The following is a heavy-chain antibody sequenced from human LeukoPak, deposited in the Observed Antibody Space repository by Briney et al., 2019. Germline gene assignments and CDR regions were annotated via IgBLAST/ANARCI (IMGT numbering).Heavy chain of an antibody. D-gene: IGHD3-22*01. CDR2: ISYDGSNK. Sequence: GRSLRLSCAASGFTFSSYAMHWVRQAPGKGLEWVAVISYDGSNKYYADSVKGRFTISRDNSKNTLYLQMNSLRAEDKAVYYCASLLRGSYDSSGYYYGGQDYWGQGTLVTVSS. CDR3: ASLLRGSYDSSGYYYGGQDY. V-gene: IGHV3-30-3*01. CDR1: GFTFSSYA. J-gene: IGHJ4*02.